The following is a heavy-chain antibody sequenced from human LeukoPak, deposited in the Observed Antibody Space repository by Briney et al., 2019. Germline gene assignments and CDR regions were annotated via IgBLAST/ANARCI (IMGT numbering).Heavy chain of an antibody. CDR2: IWYDGSNK. D-gene: IGHD3-22*01. J-gene: IGHJ5*02. CDR3: ARDYYYYDSSGPNWFDP. CDR1: GFTFSNSW. V-gene: IGHV3-33*08. Sequence: GGSLRLSCAASGFTFSNSWMSWVRQAPGKGLEWVAVIWYDGSNKYYADSVKGRFTISRDNSKNTLYLQMNSLRAEDTAVYYCARDYYYYDSSGPNWFDPWGQGTLVTVSS.